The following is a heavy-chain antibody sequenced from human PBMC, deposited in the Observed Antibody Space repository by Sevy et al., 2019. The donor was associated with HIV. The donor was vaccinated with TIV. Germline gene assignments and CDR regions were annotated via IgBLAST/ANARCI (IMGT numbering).Heavy chain of an antibody. CDR2: IKQDGSEK. V-gene: IGHV3-7*03. CDR1: GFTFSSYW. Sequence: GGSLRLSCAASGFTFSSYWMSWVRQAPGKGLEWVANIKQDGSEKYYLDSVKGRFTISRDNAKNSLYLQMNSLRAEDTAVYYCARDGPNDYDSSPIDYWGQGTLVTVSS. CDR3: ARDGPNDYDSSPIDY. D-gene: IGHD3-22*01. J-gene: IGHJ4*01.